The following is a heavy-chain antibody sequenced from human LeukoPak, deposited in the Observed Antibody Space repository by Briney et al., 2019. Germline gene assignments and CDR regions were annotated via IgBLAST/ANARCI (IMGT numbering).Heavy chain of an antibody. CDR2: INGNTGGT. D-gene: IGHD6-19*01. Sequence: GASVNVSRQASRYTLTGYFRHGLRQAAAQELAWMGWINGNTGGTRYAEKFEDRVIMTRDTSTSTAYMELRSLTTDDSAVYYCARDGAVTGSYNWFDPWGQGTLVTVSS. CDR1: RYTLTGYF. V-gene: IGHV1-2*02. J-gene: IGHJ5*02. CDR3: ARDGAVTGSYNWFDP.